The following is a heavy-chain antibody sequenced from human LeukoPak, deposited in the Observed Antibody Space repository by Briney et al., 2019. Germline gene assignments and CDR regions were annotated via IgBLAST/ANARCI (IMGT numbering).Heavy chain of an antibody. CDR1: GFTFSSYA. J-gene: IGHJ6*02. CDR3: AKDFKVRIAQIYYHYGMDV. D-gene: IGHD3-10*01. CDR2: ISGSGGST. V-gene: IGHV3-23*01. Sequence: GGSLRLSCAASGFTFSSYAMSWVRQAPGKGLEWVSAISGSGGSTYYADSVKGRFTISRDNSKNTLYLQMNSLRAEDTAVYYCAKDFKVRIAQIYYHYGMDVWGQGTTVTVSS.